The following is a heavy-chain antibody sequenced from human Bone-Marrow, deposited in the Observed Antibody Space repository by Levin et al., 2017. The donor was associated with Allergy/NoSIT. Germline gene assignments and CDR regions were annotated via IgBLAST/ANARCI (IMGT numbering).Heavy chain of an antibody. J-gene: IGHJ4*02. CDR3: ARLWNSAFDY. D-gene: IGHD1-26*01. CDR1: GFPFSGYW. Sequence: GGSLRLSCVASGFPFSGYWMSWVRQTPGKGLEWVANIKQDGSDKYYVDSVKGRFTISRDNAKNSLYLQMNSLRAEDTGVYYCARLWNSAFDYWGQGTLVIVSS. CDR2: IKQDGSDK. V-gene: IGHV3-7*01.